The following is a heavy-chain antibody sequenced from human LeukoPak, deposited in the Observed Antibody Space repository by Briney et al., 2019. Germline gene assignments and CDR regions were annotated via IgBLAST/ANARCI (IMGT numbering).Heavy chain of an antibody. V-gene: IGHV4-34*01. CDR2: INHSGST. J-gene: IGHJ4*02. D-gene: IGHD4-17*01. CDR3: ARGPDYGDYNFYFDY. Sequence: SETLSLTCAVYGGSFSGYYWSWIRQPPGKGLEWIGEINHSGSTNYNPSLKSRVTIPVGTSKNQFSLKLSSVTAADTAVYYCARGPDYGDYNFYFDYWGQGTLVTVSS. CDR1: GGSFSGYY.